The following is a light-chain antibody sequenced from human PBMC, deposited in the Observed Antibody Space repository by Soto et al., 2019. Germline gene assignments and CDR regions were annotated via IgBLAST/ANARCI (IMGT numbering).Light chain of an antibody. Sequence: DLQMTQSPSSLSASIGDRVTLTCRSSQSIGNYLNWYQQKPGKAPSLLIHSASTLQSGVPSRFSGSGSGTDFTFTISGLQPDDVATYYCQASYSTPLTFGQGTRLE. CDR3: QASYSTPLT. J-gene: IGKJ5*01. V-gene: IGKV1-39*01. CDR1: QSIGNY. CDR2: SAS.